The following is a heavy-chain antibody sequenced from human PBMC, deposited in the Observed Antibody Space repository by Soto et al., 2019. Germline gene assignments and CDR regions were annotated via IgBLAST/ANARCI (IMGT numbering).Heavy chain of an antibody. V-gene: IGHV5-51*01. CDR3: ARGLLESFSRLDY. J-gene: IGHJ4*02. CDR1: GYNFSSYC. CDR2: IYPGDSDT. Sequence: PGESLKISCQGSGYNFSSYCIAWVRQMPGKGLEWMGIIYPGDSDTTYSPSFQGQVTISADRSIDTAYLQWSSLKASDTAMYYCARGLLESFSRLDYWGLGTLVAVSS. D-gene: IGHD3-3*01.